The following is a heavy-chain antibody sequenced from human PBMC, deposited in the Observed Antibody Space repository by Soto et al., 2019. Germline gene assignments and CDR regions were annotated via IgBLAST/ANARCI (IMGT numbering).Heavy chain of an antibody. Sequence: GGSLRLSCAASGFNFSSYAMSWIRQAPGKGPEWVAGITTSGDRSGYADSVKCRFTVSRDNSQNTMYLQLNSLRGDDTAIYYCARGLEAGYYFAYWGQGTLVTVSS. CDR1: GFNFSSYA. D-gene: IGHD3-22*01. CDR2: ITTSGDRS. CDR3: ARGLEAGYYFAY. J-gene: IGHJ4*02. V-gene: IGHV3-23*01.